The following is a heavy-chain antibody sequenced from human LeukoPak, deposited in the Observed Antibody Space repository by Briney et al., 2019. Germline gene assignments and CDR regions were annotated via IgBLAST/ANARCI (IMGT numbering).Heavy chain of an antibody. CDR3: ARVAAYCGGDCYLY. J-gene: IGHJ4*02. D-gene: IGHD2-21*02. CDR1: GYTFTGYY. CDR2: INPNSGGT. Sequence: ASVKVSCKASGYTFTGYYMHWVRQAPGQGLEWMGRINPNSGGTNYAQKFQGRVTMTRDTSISTAYMELSRLRSDDTAVYYCARVAAYCGGDCYLYRGQGTLVTVSS. V-gene: IGHV1-2*06.